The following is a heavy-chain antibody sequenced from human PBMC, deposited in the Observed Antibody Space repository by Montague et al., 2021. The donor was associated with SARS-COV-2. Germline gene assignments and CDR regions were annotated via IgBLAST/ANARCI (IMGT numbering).Heavy chain of an antibody. J-gene: IGHJ4*02. V-gene: IGHV2-70*01. CDR3: ARTYYYGSGSYYTYYFDY. CDR2: IDWDDDK. CDR1: GFSLSTSGMC. D-gene: IGHD3-10*01. Sequence: PALVTPTQTLTLTCTFSGFSLSTSGMCVSWIRQPPGKALEWLALIDWDDDKYYSTSLKTRLTISKDTPKNQVVLTMTNMDPVDTATYYCARTYYYGSGSYYTYYFDYWGQGTLVTVSS.